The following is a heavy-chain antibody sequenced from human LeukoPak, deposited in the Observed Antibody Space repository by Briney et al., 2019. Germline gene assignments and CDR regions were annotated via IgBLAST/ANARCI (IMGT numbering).Heavy chain of an antibody. CDR2: INHSGST. V-gene: IGHV4-34*01. J-gene: IGHJ4*02. CDR3: ARGKYNRGYSYGSFDY. CDR1: GGSFSGYY. D-gene: IGHD5-18*01. Sequence: PSETLSLTCGVYGGSFSGYYWSWIRQPPGKGLEWIGEINHSGSTNYNPSLKSRVTISVDTSKNQFSLKLSSVTAADTAVYYCARGKYNRGYSYGSFDYWGQGTLVTVSS.